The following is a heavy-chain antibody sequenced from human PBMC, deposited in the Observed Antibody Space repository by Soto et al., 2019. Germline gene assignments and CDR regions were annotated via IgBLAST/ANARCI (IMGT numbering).Heavy chain of an antibody. D-gene: IGHD1-1*01. CDR1: GFTFSSYG. J-gene: IGHJ4*02. V-gene: IGHV3-33*01. Sequence: PGGSLRLSCAASGFTFSSYGMHWVRHAPGKGLEWVAVIWYDGSNKYYADSVEGRFTISRDNSKNTLYLQMNSLRAEDRAVYYCARDRTTRGLFDYWGQGTLVTVSS. CDR3: ARDRTTRGLFDY. CDR2: IWYDGSNK.